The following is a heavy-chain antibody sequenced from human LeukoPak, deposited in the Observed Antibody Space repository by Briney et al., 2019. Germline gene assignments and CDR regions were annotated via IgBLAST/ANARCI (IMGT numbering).Heavy chain of an antibody. D-gene: IGHD1-7*01. V-gene: IGHV3-33*01. CDR3: ARGGITGTTKLFDP. Sequence: GGSLRLSCAASGFTFSSYGMHWVRQAPGKGLEWVAVIWYDGSNKYYADSVKDRFTISRDNSKNTLYLQMNSLRAEDTAVYYCARGGITGTTKLFDPWGQGTLVTVSS. CDR1: GFTFSSYG. CDR2: IWYDGSNK. J-gene: IGHJ5*02.